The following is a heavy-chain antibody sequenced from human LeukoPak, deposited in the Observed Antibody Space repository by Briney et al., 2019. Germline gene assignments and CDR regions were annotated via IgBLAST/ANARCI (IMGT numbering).Heavy chain of an antibody. D-gene: IGHD5-12*01. J-gene: IGHJ4*02. Sequence: PGGSLRLSCAASGFSLSLYSMTWVRQAPGKGLEWVSSISSSSSYKFYADSVKGRFTISRDNAKNTLYLQMNSLRAEDTAVYYCAKGNSGYNSGYYYHFFDYWGQGTLVTVSS. CDR2: ISSSSSYK. CDR3: AKGNSGYNSGYYYHFFDY. V-gene: IGHV3-21*04. CDR1: GFSLSLYS.